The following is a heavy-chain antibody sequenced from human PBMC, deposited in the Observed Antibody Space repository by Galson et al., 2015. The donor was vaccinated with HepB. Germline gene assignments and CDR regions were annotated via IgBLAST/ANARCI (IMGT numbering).Heavy chain of an antibody. CDR1: GFTLSGSA. V-gene: IGHV3-73*01. J-gene: IGHJ4*02. Sequence: LRLSCAASGFTLSGSAIHWVRQASGKGPEWIGRIRSKASNYAAFYVPSLKGRFAISRDDSKNMAYLHMRSLKTDDTAVYYCVRLGDLSGYSSRWGQGTLVTVSS. CDR2: IRSKASNYAA. D-gene: IGHD6-19*01. CDR3: VRLGDLSGYSSR.